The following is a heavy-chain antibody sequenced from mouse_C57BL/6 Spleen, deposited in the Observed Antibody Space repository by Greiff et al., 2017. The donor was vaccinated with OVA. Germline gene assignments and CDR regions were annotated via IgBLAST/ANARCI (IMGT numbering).Heavy chain of an antibody. CDR1: GYTFTSYR. Sequence: QVQLQQPGAELVKPGASVKLSCKASGYTFTSYRMQWVKQRPGQGLEWIGEIDPSDSYTNYNQKFKGKATLTVDTSSSTAYMQLSSLTSEDSAVYYCANWEVDYWGQGTTLTVSS. CDR2: IDPSDSYT. CDR3: ANWEVDY. J-gene: IGHJ2*01. D-gene: IGHD4-1*01. V-gene: IGHV1-50*01.